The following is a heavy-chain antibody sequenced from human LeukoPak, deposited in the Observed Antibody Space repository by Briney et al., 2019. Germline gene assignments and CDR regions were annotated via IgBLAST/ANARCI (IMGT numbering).Heavy chain of an antibody. Sequence: GGSLRLSCAASGFTFSSYDMSWVRQAPGKGREWVSAISGSGGITYYADSVKGRFTISRDNSKNTLYQQMNSLRAEDTAVYYCAKDYTEPPYYYYYYYMDVWGKGTTVTVSS. V-gene: IGHV3-23*01. CDR3: AKDYTEPPYYYYYYYMDV. J-gene: IGHJ6*03. CDR2: ISGSGGIT. D-gene: IGHD1-14*01. CDR1: GFTFSSYD.